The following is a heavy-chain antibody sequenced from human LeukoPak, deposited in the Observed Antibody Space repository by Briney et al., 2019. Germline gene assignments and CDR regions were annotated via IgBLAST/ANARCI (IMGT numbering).Heavy chain of an antibody. CDR1: GGSISSYY. Sequence: SETLSLTCTVSGGSISSYYWSWIRQPPGKGLEWIGYIYYSGSTNYNPSLKSRVTISVDTSKNQFSLKLSSVTAADTAVYYCARDGGVAFDIWGQGTMVTVSS. J-gene: IGHJ3*02. V-gene: IGHV4-59*01. CDR3: ARDGGVAFDI. CDR2: IYYSGST. D-gene: IGHD3-10*01.